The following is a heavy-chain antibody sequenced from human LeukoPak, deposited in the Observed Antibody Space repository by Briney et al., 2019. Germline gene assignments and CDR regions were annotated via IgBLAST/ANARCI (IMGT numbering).Heavy chain of an antibody. J-gene: IGHJ4*02. V-gene: IGHV1-24*01. CDR3: ATVLRVDYYDSSGSMDY. CDR1: GYTLTELS. Sequence: ASVKVSCKVSGYTLTELSMHWVRQAPGKGLEWMGGFDPEDGETIYAQKFQGRVTMTEDTSTDTAYMELSSLRSEDTAVYYCATVLRVDYYDSSGSMDYWGQGTLVTVSS. CDR2: FDPEDGET. D-gene: IGHD3-22*01.